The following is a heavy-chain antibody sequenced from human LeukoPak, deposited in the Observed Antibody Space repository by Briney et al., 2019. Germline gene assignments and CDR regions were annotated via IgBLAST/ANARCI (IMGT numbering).Heavy chain of an antibody. J-gene: IGHJ4*02. V-gene: IGHV3-20*04. CDR3: ARDGYDSSGYYD. CDR2: INWNGGST. CDR1: GFTFGDYG. D-gene: IGHD3-22*01. Sequence: PVGSLRLSCTASGFTFGDYGMSWVRRAPRKGLESVSGINWNGGSTGYADSVKGRFTISRDNAKNSLYLQMNSLRAEDTALYYCARDGYDSSGYYDWGQGTLVTVSS.